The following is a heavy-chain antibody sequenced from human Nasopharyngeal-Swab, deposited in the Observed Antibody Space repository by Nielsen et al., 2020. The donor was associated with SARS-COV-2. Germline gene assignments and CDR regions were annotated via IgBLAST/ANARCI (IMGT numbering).Heavy chain of an antibody. J-gene: IGHJ6*02. CDR3: AREMERSVPAAIAYYYYYNMDV. D-gene: IGHD2-2*01. Sequence: GEPLKISCAASGFTFISYNMNWVRQAPGKGLEWVSYISSSSSTKYYADSVKGRFTISRDNAKNSLYLQMNSLRDEDTAVYYCAREMERSVPAAIAYYYYYNMDVWGQGTTVTVSS. CDR1: GFTFISYN. CDR2: ISSSSSTK. V-gene: IGHV3-48*02.